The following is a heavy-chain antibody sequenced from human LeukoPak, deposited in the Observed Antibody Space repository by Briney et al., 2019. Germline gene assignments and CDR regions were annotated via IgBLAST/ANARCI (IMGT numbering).Heavy chain of an antibody. CDR1: GFTFSSYA. D-gene: IGHD3-16*01. V-gene: IGHV3-23*01. CDR2: ISGSGGST. J-gene: IGHJ5*02. CDR3: AKVSLGGAAHNNWFDP. Sequence: PGGSLRLSCAASGFTFSSYAMSWVRQAPGKGLEWVSAISGSGGSTYYADSVKGRFTISRDNSKNTLYLQMNSLRAEDTAVYYCAKVSLGGAAHNNWFDPWGQGTLVTVSS.